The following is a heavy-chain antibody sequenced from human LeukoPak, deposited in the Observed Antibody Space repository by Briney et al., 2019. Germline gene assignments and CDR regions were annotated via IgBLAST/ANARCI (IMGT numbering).Heavy chain of an antibody. CDR2: ISGSGGST. V-gene: IGHV3-23*01. J-gene: IGHJ3*02. D-gene: IGHD2-15*01. CDR3: AKVIGGYCSGGSCYADVVVDAFDI. Sequence: GGSLRLSCAASGFTFDDYAMHWVRQAPGKGLEWVSAISGSGGSTYYADSVKGRFTISRDNSKNTLYLQMNSLRAEDTAVYYCAKVIGGYCSGGSCYADVVVDAFDIWGRGTMVTVSS. CDR1: GFTFDDYA.